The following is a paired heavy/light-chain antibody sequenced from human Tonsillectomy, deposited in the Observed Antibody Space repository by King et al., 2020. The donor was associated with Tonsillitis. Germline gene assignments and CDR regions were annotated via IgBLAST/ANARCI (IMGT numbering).Light chain of an antibody. CDR1: QSLLHSDGKTY. CDR3: MQGIHLLIN. Sequence: DIVMTQTPLSLSVTPGQPASISCKSSQSLLHSDGKTYLYWYLQKPGQSPQLLIYEVSSRFSGVPDRFSGSGSGTDFTLRISRVEAEDVGVYYCMQGIHLLINFGQGTRLEI. CDR2: EVS. J-gene: IGKJ5*01. V-gene: IGKV2-29*02.
Heavy chain of an antibody. V-gene: IGHV3-33*05. CDR1: GLTFSNYG. Sequence: QVQLVESGGGVVQPGRSLRLSCAASGLTFSNYGMHWVRQAPGRGLEWVAVISNDGNSKYYADSVKGRFTISRDNSQNTLYLQMNSLRAEDTAVYYCARDFAGQWLSTFDLWGRGTLVTVSS. CDR2: ISNDGNSK. D-gene: IGHD6-19*01. J-gene: IGHJ2*01. CDR3: ARDFAGQWLSTFDL.